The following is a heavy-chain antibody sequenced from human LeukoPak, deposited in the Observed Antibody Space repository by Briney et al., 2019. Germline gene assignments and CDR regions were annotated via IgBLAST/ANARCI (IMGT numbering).Heavy chain of an antibody. D-gene: IGHD6-19*01. J-gene: IGHJ4*02. V-gene: IGHV3-7*03. CDR3: ARVGSFDDSSGWFDY. CDR2: IKEDGSKK. CDR1: GFTFSSYW. Sequence: PGRSLRLSCTASGFTFSSYWMSWVRQAPGKGLEWVAHIKEDGSKKYYVESVKGRFTISRDNAENSVYLQMNSLRAQDTAVYYCARVGSFDDSSGWFDYWGQGTLVTVSS.